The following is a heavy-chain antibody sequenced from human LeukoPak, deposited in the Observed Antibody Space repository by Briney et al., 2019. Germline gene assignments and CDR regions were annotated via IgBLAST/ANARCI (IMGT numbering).Heavy chain of an antibody. Sequence: GASVKVSCKASGGTLSRHAVSWVRQAPGQGLEWMGGIILISPTANYAQKFQDRVTITMDEYTTYMELSSLRSKDTAVYYCATGRVSDTTLVSWFDTWGQGTLVTVSS. D-gene: IGHD5-18*01. CDR3: ATGRVSDTTLVSWFDT. V-gene: IGHV1-69*05. CDR1: GGTLSRHA. CDR2: IILISPTA. J-gene: IGHJ5*02.